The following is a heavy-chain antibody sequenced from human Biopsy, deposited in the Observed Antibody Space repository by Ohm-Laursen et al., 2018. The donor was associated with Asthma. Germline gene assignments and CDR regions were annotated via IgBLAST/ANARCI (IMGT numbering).Heavy chain of an antibody. J-gene: IGHJ6*02. D-gene: IGHD2-21*01. CDR2: LFYSGAT. CDR3: SRMNTLIQAANYYSYGMDV. V-gene: IGHV4-30-2*01. CDR1: GDYINSGGFS. Sequence: PSQTLSLTCIISGDYINSGGFSWDWIRQPPRKGLEWGGSLFYSGATHYNPSLNSRTTISVDRSKRQFSLKVNSVTAADTAVYYCSRMNTLIQAANYYSYGMDVWGQGTTVTVSS.